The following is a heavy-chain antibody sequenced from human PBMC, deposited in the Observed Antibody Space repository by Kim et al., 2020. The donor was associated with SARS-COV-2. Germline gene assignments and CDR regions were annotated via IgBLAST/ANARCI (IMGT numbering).Heavy chain of an antibody. J-gene: IGHJ4*02. Sequence: TANYAQEFQGRVTITADESTSTAYMELSSLRCGDTAVYYCASGNDRTLDSWGQGTLVTVSS. V-gene: IGHV1-69*01. CDR3: ASGNDRTLDS. CDR2: TA. D-gene: IGHD3-22*01.